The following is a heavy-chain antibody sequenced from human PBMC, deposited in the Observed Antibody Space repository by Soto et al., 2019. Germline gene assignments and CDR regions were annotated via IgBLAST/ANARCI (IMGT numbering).Heavy chain of an antibody. V-gene: IGHV3-48*02. CDR3: ARVRGHSYGYIDY. D-gene: IGHD5-18*01. CDR1: GFTFSPYS. Sequence: EVQLVESGGGLVQPGGSLRLSCAASGFTFSPYSMNCVRQAPGKGLEWVSFLSGSGSPIYYADSVEGRFTISRDNAKNSLYLQMNSLRDEDTAVYYCARVRGHSYGYIDYWGQGTMVTVSS. J-gene: IGHJ4*02. CDR2: LSGSGSPI.